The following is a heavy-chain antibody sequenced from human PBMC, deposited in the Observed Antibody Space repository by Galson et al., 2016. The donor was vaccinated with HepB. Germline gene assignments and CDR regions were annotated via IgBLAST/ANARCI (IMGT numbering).Heavy chain of an antibody. V-gene: IGHV3-43D*03. J-gene: IGHJ6*02. Sequence: SLRLSCAASGFTFDDYAMHWVRQAPGKGLEWVSLISWDGGCTYYADSVKGRFTISRDNSKNSLYLQMNSLRAEDTALYYCAKDVSEWEVPASYYGMDVWGQGTTVTVSS. D-gene: IGHD1-26*01. CDR1: GFTFDDYA. CDR2: ISWDGGCT. CDR3: AKDVSEWEVPASYYGMDV.